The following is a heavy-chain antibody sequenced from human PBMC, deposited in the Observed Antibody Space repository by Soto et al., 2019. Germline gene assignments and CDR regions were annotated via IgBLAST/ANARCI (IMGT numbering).Heavy chain of an antibody. CDR2: IYWDDDE. Sequence: TLKESGPTLVKPTQTLTLTCTFSGFSLNTGGVGVGWVRQPRGKAMEWLALIYWDDDERYRPSLRSRLNITKDTINNQVVLTMTNMDPEDTATYYCVRNWRYYGGDYYYGMDAWGQGTTVTVSS. CDR3: VRNWRYYGGDYYYGMDA. J-gene: IGHJ6*02. D-gene: IGHD3-10*01. CDR1: GFSLNTGGVG. V-gene: IGHV2-5*02.